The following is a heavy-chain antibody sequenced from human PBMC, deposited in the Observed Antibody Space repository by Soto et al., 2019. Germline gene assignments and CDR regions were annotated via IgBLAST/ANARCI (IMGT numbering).Heavy chain of an antibody. CDR1: GFTFSRDS. Sequence: PGGSLRLSCAASGFTFSRDSMNWVRQAPGKGLEWVSYISSGSSTIYYADSVKGRFTISRDNAQNSLYLQMNSLRAEDTAVYYCAKTYSSGRGAFDVWGQGTMVTVSS. J-gene: IGHJ3*01. V-gene: IGHV3-48*01. CDR2: ISSGSSTI. D-gene: IGHD6-19*01. CDR3: AKTYSSGRGAFDV.